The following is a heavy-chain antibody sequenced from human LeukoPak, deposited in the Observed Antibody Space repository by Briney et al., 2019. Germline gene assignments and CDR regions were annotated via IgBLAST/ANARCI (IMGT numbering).Heavy chain of an antibody. Sequence: ASVKVSCKASGYTFTGYYMHWVRQAPGKGLEWMGWINPNSGGTNYAQKLQGRVTMTRDTSISTAYMELSRLRSDDTAVYYCARAFGLGVAAAGTGYWGQGTLVTVSS. V-gene: IGHV1-2*02. CDR2: INPNSGGT. CDR3: ARAFGLGVAAAGTGY. J-gene: IGHJ4*02. CDR1: GYTFTGYY. D-gene: IGHD6-13*01.